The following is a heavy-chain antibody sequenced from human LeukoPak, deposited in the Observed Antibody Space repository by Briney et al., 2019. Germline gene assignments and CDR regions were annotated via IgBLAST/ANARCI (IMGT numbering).Heavy chain of an antibody. Sequence: SETLSLTCTVSGGSLTGTYYYWGWVRQPPGKGLEWIGSISYSGAGYYNPSLKSRVTISVDTSKNLFSLKLSSVTAADTAVHYCARHNYDGSYYFDSWGQRTLVTVSS. CDR1: GGSLTGTYYY. V-gene: IGHV4-39*01. CDR3: ARHNYDGSYYFDS. CDR2: ISYSGAG. D-gene: IGHD3-22*01. J-gene: IGHJ4*02.